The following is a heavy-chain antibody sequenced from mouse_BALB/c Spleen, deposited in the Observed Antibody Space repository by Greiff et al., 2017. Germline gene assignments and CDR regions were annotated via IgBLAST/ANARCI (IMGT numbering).Heavy chain of an antibody. CDR3: ARGRFDY. CDR2: IYPGSGST. Sequence: QVHVKQSGAELVKPGTSVKLSCKASGYNFTSYWINWVKLRPGQGLEWIGDIYPGSGSTNYNEKFKSKATLTVDTSSSTAYMQLSSLASEDSALYYCARGRFDYWGQGTTLTVSS. V-gene: IGHV1-55*01. CDR1: GYNFTSYW. J-gene: IGHJ2*01.